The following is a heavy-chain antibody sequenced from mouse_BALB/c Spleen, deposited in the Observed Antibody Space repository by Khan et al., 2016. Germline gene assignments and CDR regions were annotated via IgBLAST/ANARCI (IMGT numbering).Heavy chain of an antibody. CDR1: GFTFSDAW. CDR3: SRKNVAY. CDR2: IKTKANNHAT. J-gene: IGHJ3*01. Sequence: EVKLEVSGGGLVQPGGSMKLSCVASGFTFSDAWMDWVRQSPEKGLEWVADIKTKANNHATYYAESVKGRFTISRDDSKSKQYRQMNRVRAEETGSYDCSRKNVAYWGQGTQVTVSA. V-gene: IGHV6-6*01.